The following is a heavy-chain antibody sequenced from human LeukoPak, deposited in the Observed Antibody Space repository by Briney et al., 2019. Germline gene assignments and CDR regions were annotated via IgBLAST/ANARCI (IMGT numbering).Heavy chain of an antibody. V-gene: IGHV1-2*02. CDR3: ARAAYDYGDSLDY. CDR2: INPNSGGT. CDR1: GYTFTGYY. D-gene: IGHD4-17*01. Sequence: ASVKVSCKASGYTFTGYYMHWVRQAPGQGLEWMGWINPNSGGTNYAQKFQGRVTMTRDTSISTAYMELSRLRSDDTAVYYCARAAYDYGDSLDYWGQRTLVTVSS. J-gene: IGHJ4*02.